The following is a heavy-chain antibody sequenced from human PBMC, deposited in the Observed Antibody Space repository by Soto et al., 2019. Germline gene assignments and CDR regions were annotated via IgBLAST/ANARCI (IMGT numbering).Heavy chain of an antibody. D-gene: IGHD3-10*01. CDR1: GFTFDSYA. Sequence: LRLSCAASGFTFDSYAMTWVRQAPGMGLEWVASITSSSSYIYYADSLKGRFTISRDNAKNSLFLQMNSLRADDTAVYYCATHPGGGGYWGQGNLVTVSS. CDR2: ITSSSSYI. V-gene: IGHV3-21*04. CDR3: ATHPGGGGY. J-gene: IGHJ4*02.